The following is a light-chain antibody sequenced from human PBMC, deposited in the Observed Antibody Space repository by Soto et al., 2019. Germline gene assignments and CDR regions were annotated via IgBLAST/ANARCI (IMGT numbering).Light chain of an antibody. V-gene: IGKV1-39*01. J-gene: IGKJ3*01. CDR3: QQRYTAPFT. CDR1: QSIGTS. Sequence: DFQMTQSPSSLSASVGDRVSITCRASQSIGTSLNWYQQKPGKAPKLLIYSASTLQGGGPSRFSGSRSGTDFTLTISSLQPEDFATYYCQQRYTAPFTFGPGTKVDVK. CDR2: SAS.